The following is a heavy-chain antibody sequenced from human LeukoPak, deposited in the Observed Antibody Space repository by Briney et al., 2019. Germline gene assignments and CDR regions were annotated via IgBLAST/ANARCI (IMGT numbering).Heavy chain of an antibody. Sequence: ASVKVSCKASGGTFSSYAISWVRQAPGQGLEWMGRIIPIFGTANYAQKFQCRVTITTDESTSTAYIELSSLRSEDTAVYYCARVMYYDSSRLDYAFDIWGQGTMVTVSS. J-gene: IGHJ3*02. V-gene: IGHV1-69*05. CDR2: IIPIFGTA. D-gene: IGHD3-22*01. CDR3: ARVMYYDSSRLDYAFDI. CDR1: GGTFSSYA.